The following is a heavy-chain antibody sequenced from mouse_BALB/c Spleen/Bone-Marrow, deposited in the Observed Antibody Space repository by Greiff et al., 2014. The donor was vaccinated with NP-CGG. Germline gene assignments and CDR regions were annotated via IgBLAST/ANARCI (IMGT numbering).Heavy chain of an antibody. CDR2: ISNYYGNT. J-gene: IGHJ4*01. D-gene: IGHD2-14*01. Sequence: QVQLKESGPELVRPGVSVKISCKGSSYTFTDYAMHWVKQSHAKSLEWIGVISNYYGNTNYNQKLKAKATMTVDKSSSTAYMELARLTSEDSAVYYCARSGYRHEDYYAMDYWGQGTSVTVSS. V-gene: IGHV1-67*01. CDR3: ARSGYRHEDYYAMDY. CDR1: SYTFTDYA.